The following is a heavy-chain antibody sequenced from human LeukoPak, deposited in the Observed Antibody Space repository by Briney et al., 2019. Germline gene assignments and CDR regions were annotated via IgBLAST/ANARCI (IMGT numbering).Heavy chain of an antibody. Sequence: ASVTVSHKASVYTFPSYGISRLRPAPGQGLEWVGWISAYTCNTNYAQQLQGRVTMTTDTSTSTDYMELRRLRSDDTAVYYCARYFCSSTSCCRPAYYYYGMDVWGQGTTVTVSS. J-gene: IGHJ6*02. CDR1: VYTFPSYG. D-gene: IGHD2-2*01. V-gene: IGHV1-18*01. CDR3: ARYFCSSTSCCRPAYYYYGMDV. CDR2: ISAYTCNT.